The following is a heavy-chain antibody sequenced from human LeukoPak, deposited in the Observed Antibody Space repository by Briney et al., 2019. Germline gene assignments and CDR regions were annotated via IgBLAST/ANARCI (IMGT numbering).Heavy chain of an antibody. CDR1: GYTFTGYY. J-gene: IGHJ2*01. D-gene: IGHD1-26*01. CDR3: ARDKWELSWWYFDL. V-gene: IGHV1-2*02. Sequence: ASVKISCKASGYTFTGYYMHWVRQAPEQGLEWMGWINPNSGGTNYAQKFQGRVTMTRDTSISTAYMELSRLRSDDTAVYYCARDKWELSWWYFDLWGRGTLVTVSS. CDR2: INPNSGGT.